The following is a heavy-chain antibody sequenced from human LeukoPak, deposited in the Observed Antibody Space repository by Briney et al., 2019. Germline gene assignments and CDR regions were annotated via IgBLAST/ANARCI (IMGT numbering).Heavy chain of an antibody. CDR2: IIGSGGTT. D-gene: IGHD3-10*01. V-gene: IGHV3-23*01. CDR1: GFIFSNYG. CDR3: AKDELLLSFED. Sequence: PGGSLRLSCAASGFIFSNYGMNWVRQAPGKGLEWVSGIIGSGGTTYYAESVKGRFTISRDNSKNTLDLQMNSLRAEDTAVYYCAKDELLLSFEDWGQGTLVTVSS. J-gene: IGHJ4*02.